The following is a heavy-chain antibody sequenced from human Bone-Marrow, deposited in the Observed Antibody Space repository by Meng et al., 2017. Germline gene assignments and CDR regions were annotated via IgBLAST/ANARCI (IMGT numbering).Heavy chain of an antibody. D-gene: IGHD5-12*01. CDR2: ISSSGSSI. V-gene: IGHV3-11*01. CDR1: GFTFSDYY. Sequence: QVELVESGGGLVKPGGSLRLSCAASGFTFSDYYMSWFRQAPGRGLEWVSYISSSGSSIYYADSVKGRFTISRDNAKNSLYLQMNSLRAEDTAVYYCARELVATFSDYWGQGTLVTVSS. J-gene: IGHJ4*02. CDR3: ARELVATFSDY.